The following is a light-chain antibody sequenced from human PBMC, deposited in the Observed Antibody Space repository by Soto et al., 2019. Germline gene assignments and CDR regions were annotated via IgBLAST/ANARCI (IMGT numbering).Light chain of an antibody. CDR2: AAS. J-gene: IGKJ5*01. CDR3: QQYSHLIT. CDR1: QSISSY. V-gene: IGKV1-39*01. Sequence: DIQMTQSPSSLPASVGDRVTITCRASQSISSYLNWYQQKPGKAPKLLIYAASSLQSGVPSRFSGSGSGTDFTFTISSLQPEDIATYYCQQYSHLITFGQGTRLEI.